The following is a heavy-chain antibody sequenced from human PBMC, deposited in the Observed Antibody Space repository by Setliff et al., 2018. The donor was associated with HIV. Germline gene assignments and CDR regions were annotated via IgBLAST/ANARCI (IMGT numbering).Heavy chain of an antibody. D-gene: IGHD3-22*01. J-gene: IGHJ3*02. CDR1: GGSISRYY. V-gene: IGHV4-59*08. Sequence: SETLSLTCTVSGGSISRYYWSWIRQPPGKGLEWTGYIYYSGSTNYNPSLKSRVTISVDTSKNQFSLKLTSVTAADTAVFYCVRVSSSGYYGEGAFDIWGQGTVVTVSS. CDR3: VRVSSSGYYGEGAFDI. CDR2: IYYSGST.